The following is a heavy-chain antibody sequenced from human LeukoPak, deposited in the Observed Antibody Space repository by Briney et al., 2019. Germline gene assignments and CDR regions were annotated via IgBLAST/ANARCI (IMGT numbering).Heavy chain of an antibody. CDR2: IYDGGST. CDR3: AREDPQTTVPEGLDV. CDR1: GGSISNHY. Sequence: SETLSLTCIVSGGSISNHYWSWIRHPPGKGLDGIPYIYDGGSTNYSPSLKSRVTISVDAPNNQFFLKLNSVTAADTAVYYCAREDPQTTVPEGLDVWGQGTTVTVSS. V-gene: IGHV4-59*11. J-gene: IGHJ6*02. D-gene: IGHD4-17*01.